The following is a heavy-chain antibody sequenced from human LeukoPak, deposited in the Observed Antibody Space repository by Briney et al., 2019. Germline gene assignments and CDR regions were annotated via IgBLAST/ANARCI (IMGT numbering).Heavy chain of an antibody. CDR3: AKETTGPYYFDY. Sequence: GGSLRLSCAASGFTFSSYGMHWVRQAPGKGLEWVAVIWYDGSNKYYADSVKGRFTISRDNSKNSLYLQMNSLRTEDTALYYCAKETTGPYYFDYWGQGTLVTVSS. V-gene: IGHV3-33*03. CDR1: GFTFSSYG. J-gene: IGHJ4*02. CDR2: IWYDGSNK. D-gene: IGHD4-17*01.